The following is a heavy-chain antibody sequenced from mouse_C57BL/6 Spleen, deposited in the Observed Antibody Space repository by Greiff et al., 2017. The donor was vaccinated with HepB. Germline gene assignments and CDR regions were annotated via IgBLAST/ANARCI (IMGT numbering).Heavy chain of an antibody. Sequence: DVHLVESGGGLVKPGGSLKLSCAASGFTFSSYAMSWVRQTPEKRLEWVATISDGGSYTYYPDNVKGRFTISRDNAKNNLYLQMSHLKSEDTAMYYCARDPYYYGSSMNYFDYWGQGTTLTVSS. V-gene: IGHV5-4*01. CDR2: ISDGGSYT. D-gene: IGHD1-1*01. J-gene: IGHJ2*01. CDR1: GFTFSSYA. CDR3: ARDPYYYGSSMNYFDY.